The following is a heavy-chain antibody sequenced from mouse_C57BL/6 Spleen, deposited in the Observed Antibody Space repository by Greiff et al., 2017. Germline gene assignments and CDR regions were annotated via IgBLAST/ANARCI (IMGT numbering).Heavy chain of an antibody. J-gene: IGHJ2*01. CDR1: GYAFSSYW. CDR3: ARYGSSYLYYFDY. V-gene: IGHV1-80*01. D-gene: IGHD1-1*01. CDR2: IYPGDGDT. Sequence: QVQLQQSGAELVKPGASVKISCKASGYAFSSYWMNWVKQRPGKGLEWIGQIYPGDGDTNYNGKFKGKDTLTADKSSSTAYMQLSSLTSEDSAVYFCARYGSSYLYYFDYWGKGTTLTVSS.